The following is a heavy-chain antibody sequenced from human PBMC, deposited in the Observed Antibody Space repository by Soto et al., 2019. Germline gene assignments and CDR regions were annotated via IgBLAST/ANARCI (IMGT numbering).Heavy chain of an antibody. Sequence: GGSLRLSCAASGFTVSSNXMXXVXQAPGKGLEWVSVIYSGGSTYYADTVKGRLTISRDNSKNTLYLQMNSLRAEDTAVYXCARAPYYYXSSGYEYWGQGTLVTVSS. CDR3: ARAPYYYXSSGYEY. D-gene: IGHD3-22*01. CDR2: IYSGGST. CDR1: GFTVSSNX. J-gene: IGHJ4*02. V-gene: IGHV3-53*01.